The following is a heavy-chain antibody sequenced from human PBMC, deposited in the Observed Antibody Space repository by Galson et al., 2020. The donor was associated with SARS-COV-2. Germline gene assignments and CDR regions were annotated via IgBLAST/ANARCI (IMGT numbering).Heavy chain of an antibody. Sequence: GSLRLSCAASGFTFSSYAMHWVRQAPGKGLEWVAVISYDGSNKYYADSVKGRFTISRDNSKNTLYLQMNSLRAEDTAVYYCARESIGFGELDYWGQGTLVTVSS. J-gene: IGHJ4*02. V-gene: IGHV3-30*04. CDR2: ISYDGSNK. CDR1: GFTFSSYA. D-gene: IGHD3-10*01. CDR3: ARESIGFGELDY.